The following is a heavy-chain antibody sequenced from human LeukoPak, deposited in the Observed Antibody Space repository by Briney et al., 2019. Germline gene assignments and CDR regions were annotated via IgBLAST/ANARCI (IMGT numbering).Heavy chain of an antibody. Sequence: GGSLRLSCTVSGFTVSSNSMSWVRQAPGKGLEWVSFIYSDNTHYSDSVKGRFTISRDNSKNTLYLQMNSLRAEDTAVYYCARAGLGWDAFDIWGQGTMVTVSS. V-gene: IGHV3-53*01. CDR3: ARAGLGWDAFDI. J-gene: IGHJ3*02. CDR1: GFTVSSNS. CDR2: IYSDNT. D-gene: IGHD6-19*01.